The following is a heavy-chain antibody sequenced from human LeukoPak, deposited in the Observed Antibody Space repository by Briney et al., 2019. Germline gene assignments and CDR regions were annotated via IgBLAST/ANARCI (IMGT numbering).Heavy chain of an antibody. CDR3: AKAVVPAAMHVYYYGMDV. CDR2: ISWNSGSI. CDR1: GFTFYDYA. D-gene: IGHD2-2*01. V-gene: IGHV3-9*01. J-gene: IGHJ6*02. Sequence: GRSLRLSCAASGFTFYDYAMHWVRQAPGKGVEWVSGISWNSGSIGYADSVKGRFTISRDNAKNSLYLQMNSLRAEDTALYYCAKAVVPAAMHVYYYGMDVWGQGTTVTVSS.